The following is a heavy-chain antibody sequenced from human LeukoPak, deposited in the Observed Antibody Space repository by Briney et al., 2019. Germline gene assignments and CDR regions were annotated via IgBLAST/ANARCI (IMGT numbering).Heavy chain of an antibody. D-gene: IGHD4-11*01. J-gene: IGHJ6*03. CDR2: IYYSGST. Sequence: SESLSLTCTVSGGSISSSSYYWGWIRQPPGKGLEWIGSIYYSGSTYYNPSLKSRVAISVDTSKNQFSLKLSSVTAADTAVYYCAGMTTVTTWGFYYYYMDVWGKGTTVTVSS. CDR3: AGMTTVTTWGFYYYYMDV. V-gene: IGHV4-39*07. CDR1: GGSISSSSYY.